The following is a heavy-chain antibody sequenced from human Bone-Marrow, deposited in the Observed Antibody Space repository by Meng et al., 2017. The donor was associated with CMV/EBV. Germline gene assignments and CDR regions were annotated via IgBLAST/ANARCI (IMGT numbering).Heavy chain of an antibody. D-gene: IGHD3-3*01. Sequence: ESLKISCAASGFTFSSYSMNWVRQAPGKGLEWVSSISSSSSYIYYADSVKGRFTISRDNAKNSLYLQMNSLRAEDTAVYYCARDRANRAYDFWSGYYLDYYYVMDVWGQGTTVTVSS. CDR1: GFTFSSYS. J-gene: IGHJ6*02. V-gene: IGHV3-21*01. CDR2: ISSSSSYI. CDR3: ARDRANRAYDFWSGYYLDYYYVMDV.